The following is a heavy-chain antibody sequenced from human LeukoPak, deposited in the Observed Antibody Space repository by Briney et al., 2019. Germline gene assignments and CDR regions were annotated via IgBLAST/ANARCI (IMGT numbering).Heavy chain of an antibody. CDR1: GGSISGYY. CDR2: IYYSGST. J-gene: IGHJ4*02. Sequence: SETLSLTRTVSGGSISGYYWSWIRQPPGKGLEWIGYIYYSGSTNYNPSLKSRVTISVDTSKNQFSLKLSSVTAADTAVYYCARDYDYWGQGTLVTVSS. V-gene: IGHV4-59*01. CDR3: ARDYDY.